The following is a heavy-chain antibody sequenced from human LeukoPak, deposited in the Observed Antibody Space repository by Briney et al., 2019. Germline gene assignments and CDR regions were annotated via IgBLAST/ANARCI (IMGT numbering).Heavy chain of an antibody. D-gene: IGHD3-10*01. V-gene: IGHV3-15*01. J-gene: IGHJ5*02. Sequence: RGSLRLACLASGFTLISAGMGWVRQAPGKGLEWVGRIKSRPDGETADLAAPVKDRFTISRDGSNTTLYLQMHSLHTGVTAGYYCTTDLGITLIRGVSVSWGQGTVVTVSS. CDR2: IKSRPDGETA. CDR1: GFTLISAG. CDR3: TTDLGITLIRGVSVS.